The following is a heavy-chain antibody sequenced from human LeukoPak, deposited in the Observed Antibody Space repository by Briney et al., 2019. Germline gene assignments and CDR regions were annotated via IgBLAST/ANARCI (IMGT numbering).Heavy chain of an antibody. V-gene: IGHV4-4*07. D-gene: IGHD3-9*01. CDR3: AREFFGLQYFDWLPQWYFDY. J-gene: IGHJ4*02. CDR2: IYTSGST. CDR1: GGSISSYY. Sequence: PSETLSLTCTVSGGSISSYYWSWIRQPAGKGLEWIGRIYTSGSTNYNPSLKSRVTMSVDTSKNQFSLKLSSVTAADTAVYYCAREFFGLQYFDWLPQWYFDYWGQGTLVTVSS.